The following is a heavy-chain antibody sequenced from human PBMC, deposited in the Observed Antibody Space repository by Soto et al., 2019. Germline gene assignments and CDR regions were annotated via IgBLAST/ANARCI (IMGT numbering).Heavy chain of an antibody. D-gene: IGHD3-22*01. V-gene: IGHV3-33*01. CDR1: GFTFSSYG. CDR2: IWYDGSNK. Sequence: ESGGGVVQPGRSLRLSCAASGFTFSSYGMHWVRQAPGKGLEWVAVIWYDGSNKYYADSVKGRFTISRDNSKNTLYLQMNSLRAEDTAVYYCVRDGVYYDSSGSTFDYWGQGTLVTVSS. J-gene: IGHJ4*02. CDR3: VRDGVYYDSSGSTFDY.